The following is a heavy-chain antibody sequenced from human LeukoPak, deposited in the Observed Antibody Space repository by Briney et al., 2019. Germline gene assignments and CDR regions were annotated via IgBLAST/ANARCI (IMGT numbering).Heavy chain of an antibody. V-gene: IGHV4-4*07. CDR1: GASIGSFY. CDR2: VHSSGST. D-gene: IGHD3-10*01. J-gene: IGHJ4*02. Sequence: SETLSLTFTVSGASIGSFYWSWIRQPAGKGLEWIGRVHSSGSTNYIPSIKSRVTMSVDTSKNQFSLKLNTVTAADTAMYYCAREAVDYGSGSHDYWGQGILVTVSS. CDR3: AREAVDYGSGSHDY.